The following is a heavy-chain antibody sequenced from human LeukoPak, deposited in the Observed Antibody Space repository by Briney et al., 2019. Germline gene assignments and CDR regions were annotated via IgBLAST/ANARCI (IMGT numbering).Heavy chain of an antibody. Sequence: ASVKVSCKASGYTFTRYDINGVRQATGQGLEWMGWMNPNSGNTGYAQKFQGRVTMTRNTSISTAYMELSSLRSEDTAVYYCARAQAAAGYDYWGQGTLVTVSS. J-gene: IGHJ4*02. CDR3: ARAQAAAGYDY. CDR2: MNPNSGNT. D-gene: IGHD6-13*01. CDR1: GYTFTRYD. V-gene: IGHV1-8*01.